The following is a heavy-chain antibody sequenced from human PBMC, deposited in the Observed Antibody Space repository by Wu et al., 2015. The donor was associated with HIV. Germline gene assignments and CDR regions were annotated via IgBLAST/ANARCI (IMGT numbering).Heavy chain of an antibody. Sequence: QVQLVQSGAEVKKPGASVKVSCGTSGYIFTDYYIHWVRQAPGHGLEWVGIINPSSGSTSYAQNFKGRVTMSRDTSTATVYMELSSLRSEDTAVYSCARAGGFCSGTSCLDLWGQGTLVTV. CDR2: INPSSGST. J-gene: IGHJ5*02. V-gene: IGHV1-46*01. D-gene: IGHD2-2*03. CDR3: ARAGGFCSGTSCLDL. CDR1: GYIFTDYY.